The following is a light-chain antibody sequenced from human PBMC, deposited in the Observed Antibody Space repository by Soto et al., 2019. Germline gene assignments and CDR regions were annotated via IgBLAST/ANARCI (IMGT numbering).Light chain of an antibody. J-gene: IGKJ5*01. CDR2: DAS. Sequence: PGQRATLSCRASQSISTYLAWYQVKPGQAPRLRIYDASSRATGVPARFSGSGSATDFSLTISSLEPEDVAVYYCQQRSQRPPTTFGQGTRLEMK. CDR1: QSISTY. V-gene: IGKV3-11*01. CDR3: QQRSQRPPTT.